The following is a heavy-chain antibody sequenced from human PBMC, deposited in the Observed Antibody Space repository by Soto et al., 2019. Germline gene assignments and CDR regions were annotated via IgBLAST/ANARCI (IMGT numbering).Heavy chain of an antibody. D-gene: IGHD1-1*01. CDR1: GFTFSSYA. J-gene: IGHJ6*02. CDR2: ISGSGGST. V-gene: IGHV3-23*01. CDR3: AKRKSDPSWNGYGMDV. Sequence: EVQLLESGGGLVQPGGSLRLSCAASGFTFSSYAMSWVRQAPGKGLERVSAISGSGGSTYYADSVKGRFTISRDNSKNTLYLQMNSLRAEDTAVYYCAKRKSDPSWNGYGMDVWGQGTTVTVSS.